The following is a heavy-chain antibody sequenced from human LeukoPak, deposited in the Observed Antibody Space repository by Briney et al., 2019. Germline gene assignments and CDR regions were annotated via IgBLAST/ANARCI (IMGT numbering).Heavy chain of an antibody. J-gene: IGHJ4*02. D-gene: IGHD4-17*01. CDR1: GGSISSYY. CDR3: ASADYDDYYIDF. V-gene: IGHV4-59*01. CDR2: IYYSGMT. Sequence: SETLSLTCTVSGGSISSYYWSWIRQPPGKGLEWIGYIYYSGMTNYNPSLKNRVTISLHTYKNQFSLKLSSVAAADTALYYCASADYDDYYIDFWGQGTLVTVFS.